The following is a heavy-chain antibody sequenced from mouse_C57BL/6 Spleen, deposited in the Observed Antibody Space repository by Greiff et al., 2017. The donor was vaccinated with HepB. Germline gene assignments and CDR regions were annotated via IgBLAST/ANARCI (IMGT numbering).Heavy chain of an antibody. J-gene: IGHJ2*01. CDR1: GYTFTSYW. CDR2: INPSSGYT. Sequence: QVQLQQSGAELAKPGASVKLSCKASGYTFTSYWMHWVKQRPGQGLEWIGYINPSSGYTKYNQKFKDKATLTADKSSSTAYMQLCSLTCEDSAVYYCASSNNWETYYFDYWGQGTTLTVSS. CDR3: ASSNNWETYYFDY. D-gene: IGHD4-1*01. V-gene: IGHV1-7*01.